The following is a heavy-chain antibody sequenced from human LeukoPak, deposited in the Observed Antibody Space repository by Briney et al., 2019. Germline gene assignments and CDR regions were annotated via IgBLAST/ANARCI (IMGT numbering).Heavy chain of an antibody. D-gene: IGHD3-22*01. V-gene: IGHV3-23*01. CDR2: ISGSASST. CDR3: AKPMDSSGYGHFDY. J-gene: IGHJ4*02. Sequence: GGSLRLSCAASGFTFSNYAMSWVRQAPGKGLEWVSAISGSASSTYHADSVKGRFTISRDNSKNTLYLQMDSLRVEDTAVYYCAKPMDSSGYGHFDYWGQGTLVTVSS. CDR1: GFTFSNYA.